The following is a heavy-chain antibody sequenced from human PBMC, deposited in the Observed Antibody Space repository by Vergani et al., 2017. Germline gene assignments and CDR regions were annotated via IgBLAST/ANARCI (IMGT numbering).Heavy chain of an antibody. J-gene: IGHJ6*02. CDR3: ARHDIEDSVPDYYYYGMDV. CDR2: IDPSDSYT. Sequence: VQLVQSGAEVKKPGESLRISCKGSGYSFTSYWISWVRQMPGKGLEWMGRIDPSDSYTNYSPSFQGNVTISADKSISTAYLQWSSLKASDTAMYYCARHDIEDSVPDYYYYGMDVWGQGTTVTVSS. D-gene: IGHD3-9*01. V-gene: IGHV5-10-1*01. CDR1: GYSFTSYW.